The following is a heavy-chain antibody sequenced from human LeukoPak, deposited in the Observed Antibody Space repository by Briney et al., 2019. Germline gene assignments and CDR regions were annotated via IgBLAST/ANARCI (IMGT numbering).Heavy chain of an antibody. CDR1: GFTFDDYA. V-gene: IGHV3-30-3*01. CDR3: AGDLTTAGGFDY. J-gene: IGHJ4*02. Sequence: GGSLRLSCAASGFTFDDYAMHWVRQAPGKGLEWVAVISYDGNYKNDADSVKGRFTISRDNSKNTLYLQMNSLRPEDTAVYYCAGDLTTAGGFDYWGQGTLVTVSS. CDR2: ISYDGNYK. D-gene: IGHD1-1*01.